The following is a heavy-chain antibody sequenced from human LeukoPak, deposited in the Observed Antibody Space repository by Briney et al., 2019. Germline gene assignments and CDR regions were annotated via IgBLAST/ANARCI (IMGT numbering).Heavy chain of an antibody. CDR1: GGAFSSYA. CDR2: IIPIFGTA. CDR3: ATYNVDTLYFDY. Sequence: ASVKVSCKASGGAFSSYAISWVRQAPGQGLEWMGGIIPIFGTANYAQKFQGRVTITADESTSTAYMELSSLRSEDTAVCYCATYNVDTLYFDYWGQGTLVTVSS. D-gene: IGHD5-18*01. J-gene: IGHJ4*02. V-gene: IGHV1-69*13.